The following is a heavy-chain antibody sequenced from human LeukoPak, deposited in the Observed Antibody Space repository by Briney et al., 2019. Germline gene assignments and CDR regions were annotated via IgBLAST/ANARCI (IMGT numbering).Heavy chain of an antibody. V-gene: IGHV3-21*01. J-gene: IGHJ4*01. CDR1: GFTFSTFT. CDR3: ERVGPFQYDYDSSGYADY. D-gene: IGHD3-22*01. CDR2: ISSSSSYI. Sequence: TPGGSLRLSCAASGFTFSTFTMSWVRQAPGKGLEWVSSISSSSSYIYYSDSVKGRFSISRDNAKNSLYLLMNSLRAEDTALYYCERVGPFQYDYDSSGYADYWGHGTLVTVSS.